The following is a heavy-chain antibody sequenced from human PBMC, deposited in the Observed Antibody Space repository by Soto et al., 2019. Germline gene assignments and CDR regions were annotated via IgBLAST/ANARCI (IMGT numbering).Heavy chain of an antibody. CDR3: ARDRESYFYFVY. CDR2: ISSSRGTI. V-gene: IGHV3-48*02. Sequence: EVQLAESGGGLVQPGGSLRLSCAASGFTFSSYSMSWVRQAPGKGLAWVSHISSSRGTIDYADSVKGRFTVSRDNAKNSLYLQMNGKRDEDTAVYYCARDRESYFYFVYWGQGTLVTVSA. J-gene: IGHJ4*02. CDR1: GFTFSSYS. D-gene: IGHD1-26*01.